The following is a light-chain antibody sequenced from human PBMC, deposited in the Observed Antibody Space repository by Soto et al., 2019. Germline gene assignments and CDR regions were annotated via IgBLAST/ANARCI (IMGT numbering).Light chain of an antibody. CDR2: DDS. J-gene: IGLJ1*01. CDR1: NLGSKS. Sequence: SYELTQPPSVSVAPGQTASITCGGNNLGSKSVHWYQQKPGQAPVLVVYDDSDRPSGIPERFSGYNYGNTATLTISRVEAGDEAAYDCQVCDSSSDHYVFATGTKLTVL. CDR3: QVCDSSSDHYV. V-gene: IGLV3-21*02.